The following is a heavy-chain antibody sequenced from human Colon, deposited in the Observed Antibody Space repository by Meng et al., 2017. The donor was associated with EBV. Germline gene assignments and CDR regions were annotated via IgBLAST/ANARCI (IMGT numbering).Heavy chain of an antibody. CDR3: ARGPYCGGDCYWFDP. CDR1: GVSISSGDYS. Sequence: LLLGQSDSGLVQPSQSLSLTCAVSGVSISSGDYSWSWIRQPPGQGLEWIGYIYHGGTTYNTSLKSRVTISVDNSKNQFSLRLTSVTAADTAVYYCARGPYCGGDCYWFDPWGQGTLVTVSS. D-gene: IGHD2-21*02. V-gene: IGHV4-30-2*01. CDR2: IYHGGTT. J-gene: IGHJ5*02.